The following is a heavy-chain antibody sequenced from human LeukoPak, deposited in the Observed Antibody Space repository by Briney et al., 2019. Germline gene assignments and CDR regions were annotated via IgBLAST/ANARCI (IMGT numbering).Heavy chain of an antibody. Sequence: PGGSLRLSCAASGFTFSSYAMSWVRQAPRKGLEWVSAISGSGGSTYYADSVKGRFTIYRDNSKNTLYLQMNSLRAEDTAVYYCAKDSQSGYGYYYYYMDVWGKGTTVAVSS. CDR2: ISGSGGST. D-gene: IGHD5-12*01. V-gene: IGHV3-23*01. CDR3: AKDSQSGYGYYYYYMDV. J-gene: IGHJ6*03. CDR1: GFTFSSYA.